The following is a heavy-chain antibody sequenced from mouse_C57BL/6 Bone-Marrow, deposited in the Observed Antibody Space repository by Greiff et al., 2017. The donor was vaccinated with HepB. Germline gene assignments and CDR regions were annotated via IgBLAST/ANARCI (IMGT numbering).Heavy chain of an antibody. V-gene: IGHV5-12*01. CDR2: ISNGGGST. CDR3: ARRYYGSRGDAMDY. J-gene: IGHJ4*01. CDR1: GFTFSDYY. D-gene: IGHD1-1*01. Sequence: DVMLVESGGGLVQPGGSLKLSCAASGFTFSDYYMYWVRQTPEKRLEWVAYISNGGGSTYYPETVKGRFTISRDNAKNTLYMQMSRLKSEDTAMYYCARRYYGSRGDAMDYWGQGTSVTVSS.